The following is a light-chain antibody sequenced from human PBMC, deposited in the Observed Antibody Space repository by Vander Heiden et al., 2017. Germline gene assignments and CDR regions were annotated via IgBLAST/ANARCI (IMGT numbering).Light chain of an antibody. CDR2: KSS. CDR1: QSVSNW. J-gene: IGKJ2*01. CDR3: KQYNGT. Sequence: DIQMTQSPSTLSASVGARVTITCRGSQSVSNWLAWYPQKPGKAPKLLIYKSSILESGVPSRFSCSGSGTEFTLTISSLQPADFATYYCKQYNGTFGQGTKLEIK. V-gene: IGKV1-5*03.